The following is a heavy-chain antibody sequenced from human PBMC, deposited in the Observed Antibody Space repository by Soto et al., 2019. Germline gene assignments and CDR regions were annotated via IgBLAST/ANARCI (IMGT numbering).Heavy chain of an antibody. V-gene: IGHV3-74*01. CDR2: IDGVGTGT. CDR1: GFTFTNYW. CDR3: TTVFEY. J-gene: IGHJ4*02. Sequence: EVQLVQSGGGSVQPGGSLRLSCAASGFTFTNYWMHWVRQVPGKGLVWVSRIDGVGTGTSYSDSVRGRFTISRDNAENTLYLHMTSLRAEDTAVYYGTTVFEYWGQGTPVTVSS.